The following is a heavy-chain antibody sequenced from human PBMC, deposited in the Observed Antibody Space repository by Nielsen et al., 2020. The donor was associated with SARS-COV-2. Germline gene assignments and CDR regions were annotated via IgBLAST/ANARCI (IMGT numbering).Heavy chain of an antibody. CDR2: ISYDGSNK. J-gene: IGHJ4*02. CDR1: GFTFSSYA. V-gene: IGHV3-30-3*01. D-gene: IGHD3-16*01. CDR3: ARNAPRNYFDY. Sequence: GGALRLSCAASGFTFSSYAMHWVRQAPGKGLEWVAVISYDGSNKYYADSVKGRFTISRDNSKNTLYLQMNSLRAEDTAVYYCARNAPRNYFDYWGQGTLVTVSS.